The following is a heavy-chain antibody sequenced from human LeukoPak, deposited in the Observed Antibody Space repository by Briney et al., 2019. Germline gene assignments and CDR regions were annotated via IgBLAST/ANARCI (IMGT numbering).Heavy chain of an antibody. D-gene: IGHD3-3*01. V-gene: IGHV3-30*02. Sequence: PGGSLRLSCAASGFTLSSYGMHWVRQAPGKGLEWVAFIRYDGSNKYYADSVKGRFTISRDNSKNTLYLQMNSLRAEDTAVYYCAKGPYYDFWSGHDAFDIWGQGTMVTVSS. J-gene: IGHJ3*02. CDR2: IRYDGSNK. CDR1: GFTLSSYG. CDR3: AKGPYYDFWSGHDAFDI.